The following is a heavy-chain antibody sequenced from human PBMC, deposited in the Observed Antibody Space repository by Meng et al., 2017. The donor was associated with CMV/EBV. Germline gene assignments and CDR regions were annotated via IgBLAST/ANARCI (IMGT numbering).Heavy chain of an antibody. CDR2: VSYGGSET. CDR1: GFTFSNYA. CDR3: VRGGKYCSTVNCPRWFDS. V-gene: IGHV3-30*04. J-gene: IGHJ5*01. Sequence: GESLKISCAASGFTFSNYAMHWVRQAPGKGLERVAVVSYGGSETDYKDSVKGRVTISRDNSKSTLYLQMDSLTVDDTAMYYCVRGGKYCSTVNCPRWFDSWGQGTLVTVSS. D-gene: IGHD2-8*01.